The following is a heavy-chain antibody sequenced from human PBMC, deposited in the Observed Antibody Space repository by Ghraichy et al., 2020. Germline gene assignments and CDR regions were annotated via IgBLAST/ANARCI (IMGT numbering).Heavy chain of an antibody. Sequence: GGSLRLSCAASGFTFSSYAMSWVRQAPGKGLEWVSAISASGGSTYYTDSVKGRFTISRDNSKNTLYLQMNSLRAEDTAVYYCAKWGIEVAGTHLAFDIWGQGTMVTVSS. CDR1: GFTFSSYA. CDR3: AKWGIEVAGTHLAFDI. V-gene: IGHV3-23*01. D-gene: IGHD6-19*01. J-gene: IGHJ3*02. CDR2: ISASGGST.